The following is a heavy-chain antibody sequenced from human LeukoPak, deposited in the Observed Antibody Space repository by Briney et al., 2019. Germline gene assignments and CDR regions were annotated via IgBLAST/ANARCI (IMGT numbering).Heavy chain of an antibody. CDR1: GFTFSDYW. Sequence: PGGSLRLSCAASGFTFSDYWMQWVRQVPGKGLEWVANIKEDGSNKYYVDSVKGRFTISRDNAKNSLYLQMNSLGAEDTAVYYCARRYFDSWGQGTLVTVSS. V-gene: IGHV3-7*03. CDR3: ARRYFDS. CDR2: IKEDGSNK. J-gene: IGHJ4*02.